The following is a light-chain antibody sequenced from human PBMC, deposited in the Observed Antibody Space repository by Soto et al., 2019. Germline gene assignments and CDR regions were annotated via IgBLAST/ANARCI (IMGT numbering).Light chain of an antibody. CDR1: SSDVGGYNF. CDR3: CSYARRYPSV. CDR2: DVN. V-gene: IGLV2-11*01. Sequence: ALTQPRSVSGSPGQSVTISCTGTSSDVGGYNFVSWYQQYPGKAPKVIIYDVNERPSGVPDRFSGSKSGNTASLTISGLQAEDEADYYCCSYARRYPSVFGTGPKATV. J-gene: IGLJ1*01.